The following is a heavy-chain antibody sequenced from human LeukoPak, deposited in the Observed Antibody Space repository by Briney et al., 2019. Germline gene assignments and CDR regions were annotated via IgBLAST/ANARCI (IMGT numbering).Heavy chain of an antibody. CDR1: GYTFTGYY. CDR2: INPNSGGT. V-gene: IGHV1-2*02. CDR3: ARDQGVVVAAHNWFDP. D-gene: IGHD2-15*01. J-gene: IGHJ5*02. Sequence: ASVKVSCKASGYTFTGYYMHWVRQAPGQGLEWMGWINPNSGGTNYAQKFQGRVTMTRDTSMSTAYMELSRLRSDDTAVYYCARDQGVVVAAHNWFDPWGQGTLVTVSS.